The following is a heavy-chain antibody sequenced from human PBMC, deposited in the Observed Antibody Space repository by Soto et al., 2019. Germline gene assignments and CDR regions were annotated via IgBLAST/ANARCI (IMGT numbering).Heavy chain of an antibody. V-gene: IGHV2-5*02. Sequence: QITLKESGPTLVKPTQTLTLTCTFSGLSLTTTGVAVGWIRQPPGKALEWLALIYWDDDKRYTPSLKSRLTITEEASKNQVLLTLINMDAVDTATYYCAQERVGHPWYSFDSWGQGDLVTVSS. CDR2: IYWDDDK. J-gene: IGHJ4*02. CDR1: GLSLTTTGVA. CDR3: AQERVGHPWYSFDS. D-gene: IGHD2-21*02.